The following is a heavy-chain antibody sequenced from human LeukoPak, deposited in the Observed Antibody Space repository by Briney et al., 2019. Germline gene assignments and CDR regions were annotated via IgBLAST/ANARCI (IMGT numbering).Heavy chain of an antibody. D-gene: IGHD6-19*01. Sequence: SETLSLTCTVSGGSISSSSCYWGWMRQPPGKGLEWLGSIYYSGSTYYSPSLKSRVTISVDTSKNQFSLRLSSVTAADTAVYYCARHISSGWYDAFDIWGRGTMVTVSS. CDR3: ARHISSGWYDAFDI. CDR2: IYYSGST. J-gene: IGHJ3*02. CDR1: GGSISSSSCY. V-gene: IGHV4-39*01.